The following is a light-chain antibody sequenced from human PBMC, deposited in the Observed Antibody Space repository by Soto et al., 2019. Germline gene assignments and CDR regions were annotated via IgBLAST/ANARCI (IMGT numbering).Light chain of an antibody. CDR2: AAS. Sequence: DIQVTQSPSSLSASVGDRVTITCRASQSISHYLNWYQHKAGKAPRLLIYAASNLQSGVPSRFSGSRSGTDFTFTISSLQPEDFASYYCQQTYSDLWTFGQGTKVDIK. V-gene: IGKV1-39*01. J-gene: IGKJ1*01. CDR3: QQTYSDLWT. CDR1: QSISHY.